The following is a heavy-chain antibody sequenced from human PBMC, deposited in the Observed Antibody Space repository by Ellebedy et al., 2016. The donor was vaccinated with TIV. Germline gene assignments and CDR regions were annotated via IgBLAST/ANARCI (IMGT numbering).Heavy chain of an antibody. Sequence: SGPTLVXPTETPTLTCTVSGFSLSNARMGVSWIRQPPGKALEWLAHIFSNDEKSYSTSLKSRLTISKDTSKSQVVLTMTNMDPVDTATYYCARGVGYCSGGSCWGNYYYGMDVWGQGTTVTVSS. CDR1: GFSLSNARMG. CDR3: ARGVGYCSGGSCWGNYYYGMDV. CDR2: IFSNDEK. D-gene: IGHD2-15*01. V-gene: IGHV2-26*01. J-gene: IGHJ6*02.